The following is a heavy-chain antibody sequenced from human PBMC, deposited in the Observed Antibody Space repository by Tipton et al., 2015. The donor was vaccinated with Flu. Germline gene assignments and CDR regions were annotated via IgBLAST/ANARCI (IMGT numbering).Heavy chain of an antibody. CDR2: FHTSENS. CDR1: GDSISSYF. CDR3: ARPSTRGGSDF. Sequence: LRLSCTVTGDSISSYFWTWIRQPAGKRLEGIGRFHTSENSNYNPSLKSRVTRSVDTSKNQFSLKLSSVIAADTAVYSCARPSTRGGSDFWGQGILVTVSS. D-gene: IGHD3-16*01. J-gene: IGHJ4*02. V-gene: IGHV4-4*07.